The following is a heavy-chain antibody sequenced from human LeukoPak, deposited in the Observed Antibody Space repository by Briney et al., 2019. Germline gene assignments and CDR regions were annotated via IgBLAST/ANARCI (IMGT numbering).Heavy chain of an antibody. CDR3: ARVLAWLPRGYSYGYLDY. J-gene: IGHJ4*02. Sequence: SETLSLTCTVSGGSVSSGSYYWSWIRQPPGKGLEWIGYIYYSGSINYNPSLKSRVTISVDTSKNQFSLKLSSVTAADTAVYYCARVLAWLPRGYSYGYLDYWGQGTLVTVSS. CDR2: IYYSGSI. D-gene: IGHD5-18*01. CDR1: GGSVSSGSYY. V-gene: IGHV4-61*01.